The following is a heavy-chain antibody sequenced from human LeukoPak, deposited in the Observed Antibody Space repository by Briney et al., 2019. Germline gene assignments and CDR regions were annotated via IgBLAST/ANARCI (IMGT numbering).Heavy chain of an antibody. J-gene: IGHJ5*02. D-gene: IGHD3-10*01. V-gene: IGHV3-11*01. CDR1: GFTFSNYY. Sequence: GGSLRLSCVASGFTFSNYYMSWIRQAPGKGLEWVSYISSSGSTIYYADSVKGRFTISRDNAKNSLYLQVNSLRAEDTAVYYCARVGFGELFDDWFDPWGQGTLVTVSS. CDR2: ISSSGSTI. CDR3: ARVGFGELFDDWFDP.